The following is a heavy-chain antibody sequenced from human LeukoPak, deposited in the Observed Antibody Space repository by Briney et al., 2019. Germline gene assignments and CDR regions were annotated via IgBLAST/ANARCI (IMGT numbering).Heavy chain of an antibody. Sequence: GGSLRLSCAASGFTFSSYSMNWVRQAPGKGLEWVSCISSSSSYIYYADSVKGRFTISRDNARNSLYLQINSLRAEDTAVYYCARDNGDYVWSGCWTHWGHGTLVTVSS. J-gene: IGHJ4*01. V-gene: IGHV3-21*01. D-gene: IGHD4-17*01. CDR1: GFTFSSYS. CDR2: ISSSSSYI. CDR3: ARDNGDYVWSGCWTH.